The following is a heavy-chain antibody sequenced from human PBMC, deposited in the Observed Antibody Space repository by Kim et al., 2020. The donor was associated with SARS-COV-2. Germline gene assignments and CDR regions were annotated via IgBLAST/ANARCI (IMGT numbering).Heavy chain of an antibody. CDR1: GFTVSSNY. Sequence: GGSLRLSFAASGFTVSSNYMSWVRQAPGKGLEWVPVIYSGGSTYYADSVKGRFTISRDNSKITLYLQMNSLRAEDTAVYYCARDWSMVRERILYYYGMDVWGQGTTVTVSS. CDR2: IYSGGST. CDR3: ARDWSMVRERILYYYGMDV. J-gene: IGHJ6*02. D-gene: IGHD3-10*01. V-gene: IGHV3-66*01.